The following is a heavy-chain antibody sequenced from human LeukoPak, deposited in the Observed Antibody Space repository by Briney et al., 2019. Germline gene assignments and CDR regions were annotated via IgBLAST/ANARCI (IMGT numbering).Heavy chain of an antibody. CDR1: GFTFSTYW. V-gene: IGHV3-7*01. CDR3: ARDGRGGYLDY. J-gene: IGHJ4*02. D-gene: IGHD3-22*01. Sequence: PGGSLRLSCAASGFTFSTYWMSWVRQAPGKGLEWVANIKQDGSDKYYVESVKGRFTISKDNGKNSLYLQMNSLRAEDTAVYYCARDGRGGYLDYWGRGTLVTVSS. CDR2: IKQDGSDK.